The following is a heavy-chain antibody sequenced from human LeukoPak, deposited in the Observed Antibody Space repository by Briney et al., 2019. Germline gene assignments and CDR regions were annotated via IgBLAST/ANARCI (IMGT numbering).Heavy chain of an antibody. CDR3: ARSGYCSSTSCYRGEYYYYYYMDV. CDR1: GGSISSSSYY. Sequence: SETLSLTCTVSGGSISSSSYYWGWIRQPPGKGLEWIGEINHSGSTNYNPSLKSRVTISVDTSKNQFSLKLSSVTAADTAVYYCARSGYCSSTSCYRGEYYYYYYMDVWGKGTTVTASS. V-gene: IGHV4-39*07. CDR2: INHSGST. D-gene: IGHD2-2*02. J-gene: IGHJ6*03.